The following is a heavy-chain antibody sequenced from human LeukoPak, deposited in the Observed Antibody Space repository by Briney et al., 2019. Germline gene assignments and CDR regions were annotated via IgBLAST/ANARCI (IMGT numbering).Heavy chain of an antibody. D-gene: IGHD6-13*01. CDR1: GYTFTSYG. Sequence: GASVKVSCKASGYTFTSYGISWVRQAPGQGLEWMGWISAYNGNTNYAQKLQGRVTMTTDTSTSTAYMELRSLRSDDTAVYYCARASGIAAAEKDFDYWGQGTLVTVSS. J-gene: IGHJ4*02. V-gene: IGHV1-18*01. CDR2: ISAYNGNT. CDR3: ARASGIAAAEKDFDY.